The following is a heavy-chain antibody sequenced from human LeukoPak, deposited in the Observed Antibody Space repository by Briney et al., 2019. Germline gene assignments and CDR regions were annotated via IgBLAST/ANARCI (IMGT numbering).Heavy chain of an antibody. J-gene: IGHJ1*01. CDR2: ISSSSGFI. D-gene: IGHD2/OR15-2a*01. V-gene: IGHV3-21*01. CDR3: ASDVRTTVN. Sequence: GGSLRLSCAASGLTFSTYSMNWVRQAPGKGLEWVSSISSSSGFIYYADSVKGRFTISRDNAENSLYLQMKSLRAEDTAVYYCASDVRTTVNGGQGPLVTVSS. CDR1: GLTFSTYS.